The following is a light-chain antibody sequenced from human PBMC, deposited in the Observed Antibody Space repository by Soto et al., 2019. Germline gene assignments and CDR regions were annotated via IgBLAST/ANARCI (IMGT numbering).Light chain of an antibody. CDR3: LQHNSYPQWT. Sequence: DIQMTQSPSSLSASVGDRVTITCRASQSISSYLNWYQQKPGKAPKLLIYAASSLQSGVPSRFSGSGSGTDFTLTISSLQPEDFATYYCLQHNSYPQWTFGQWTKVDIK. CDR2: AAS. J-gene: IGKJ1*01. V-gene: IGKV1-17*01. CDR1: QSISSY.